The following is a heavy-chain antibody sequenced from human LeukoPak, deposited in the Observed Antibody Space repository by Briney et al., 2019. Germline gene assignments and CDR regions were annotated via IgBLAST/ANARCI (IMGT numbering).Heavy chain of an antibody. CDR1: GGSISSYS. Sequence: SETLSLTCIVSGGSISSYSWNWIRQPPGKGLEWIAYIYLDGNTDFQPSLKSRVTMSVDSSKNQVSLKLTSVTAADTAVYFCARRRGDMATIPDYHYYYMDVWGKGTTVTVSS. V-gene: IGHV4-4*08. J-gene: IGHJ6*03. CDR3: ARRRGDMATIPDYHYYYMDV. D-gene: IGHD5-24*01. CDR2: IYLDGNT.